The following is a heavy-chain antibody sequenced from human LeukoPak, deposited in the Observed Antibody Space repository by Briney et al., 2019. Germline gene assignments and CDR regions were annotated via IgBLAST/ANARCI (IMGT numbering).Heavy chain of an antibody. CDR2: ISWNSGSI. CDR3: AKGGYYDFWSGSPYYFDY. V-gene: IGHV3-9*03. CDR1: GFRFSDYS. J-gene: IGHJ4*02. D-gene: IGHD3-3*01. Sequence: GGSLRLSCAASGFRFSDYSMNWVRQAPGKGLEWVSGISWNSGSIGYADSVKGRFTISRDNAKNSLYLQMNSLRAEDMALYYCAKGGYYDFWSGSPYYFDYWGQGTLVTVSS.